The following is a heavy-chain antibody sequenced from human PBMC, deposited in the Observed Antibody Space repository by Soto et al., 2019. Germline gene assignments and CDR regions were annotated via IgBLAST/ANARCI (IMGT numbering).Heavy chain of an antibody. Sequence: GSLRLSCAASGFTFSSYAMSWVHQAPGKGLEWVSAISGSGGSTYYADSVKGRFTISRDNSKNTLYLQMNSLRAEDTAVYYCAKGTAAPPTVYYYGMDVWGQGXTVTVYS. CDR3: AKGTAAPPTVYYYGMDV. J-gene: IGHJ6*02. D-gene: IGHD6-6*01. V-gene: IGHV3-23*01. CDR1: GFTFSSYA. CDR2: ISGSGGST.